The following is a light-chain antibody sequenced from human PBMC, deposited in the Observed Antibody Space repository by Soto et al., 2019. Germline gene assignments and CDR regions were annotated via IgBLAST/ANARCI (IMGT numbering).Light chain of an antibody. CDR3: QQYGSSGT. V-gene: IGKV3-20*01. CDR1: QTVSSNY. CDR2: GAS. J-gene: IGKJ1*01. Sequence: EILLTQSPGTLSLSPGERATLSCRASQTVSSNYLAWCQQRPGQAPRLLIYGASNRATGIPDRFSGSGSGTDFTLTISRLEPEDFAVYHCQQYGSSGTFGQGTKVDIK.